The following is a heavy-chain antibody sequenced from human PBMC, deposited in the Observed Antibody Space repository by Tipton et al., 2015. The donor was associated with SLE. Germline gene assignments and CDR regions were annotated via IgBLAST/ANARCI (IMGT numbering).Heavy chain of an antibody. CDR2: ISWNGDDI. V-gene: IGHV3-9*01. Sequence: SLRLSCTAAGFTLDDYAMHWVRQAPGKGLEWVSGISWNGDDIGYADSVKGRFTISRDNAKNSLFLQMNSLRTEDTALYYCAKGTTVVTLFDYWGQGTLVTVSS. D-gene: IGHD4-23*01. CDR1: GFTLDDYA. CDR3: AKGTTVVTLFDY. J-gene: IGHJ4*02.